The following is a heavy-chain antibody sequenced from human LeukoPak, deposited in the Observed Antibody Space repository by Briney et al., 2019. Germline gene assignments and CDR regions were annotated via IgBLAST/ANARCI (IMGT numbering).Heavy chain of an antibody. V-gene: IGHV3-23*01. J-gene: IGHJ4*02. CDR2: KSGSGGRK. D-gene: IGHD3-16*01. CDR1: GFIYSCYA. Sequence: GGSLRLSCAASGFIYSCYAKRWARQAPGRGLECVSGKSGSGGRKYYADSAKGRFTIARDNSKKTLFMQMNSLRAEDTAVYYCANPAASASGGYWGQGTLVTVSS. CDR3: ANPAASASGGY.